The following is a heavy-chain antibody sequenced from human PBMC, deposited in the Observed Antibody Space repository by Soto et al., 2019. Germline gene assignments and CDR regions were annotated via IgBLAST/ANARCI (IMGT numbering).Heavy chain of an antibody. D-gene: IGHD2-21*02. CDR3: ARQRTSVVTQAYFDS. J-gene: IGHJ4*02. V-gene: IGHV4-39*01. CDR2: IYYSGST. Sequence: SETLSLTCTVTGDSINNRSYYWGWIRQPPGKGLEWIGSIYYSGSTYNNPSLKSRVSMSVDTSKNQFSLKLRSVTAADTALYYCARQRTSVVTQAYFDSWGQGALVTVSS. CDR1: GDSINNRSYY.